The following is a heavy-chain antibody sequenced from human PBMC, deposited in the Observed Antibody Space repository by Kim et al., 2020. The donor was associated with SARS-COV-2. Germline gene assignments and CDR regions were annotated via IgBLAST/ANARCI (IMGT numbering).Heavy chain of an antibody. D-gene: IGHD3-9*01. V-gene: IGHV3-73*01. Sequence: GGSLRLSCAASGFTFSGSAMHWVRQASGKGLEWVGRIRSKANSYATAYAASVKGRFTISRDDSKNTAYLQMNSLKTEDTAVYYCTSLQLYDILTGYYGYWGQGTLVTVSS. CDR2: IRSKANSYAT. CDR1: GFTFSGSA. J-gene: IGHJ4*02. CDR3: TSLQLYDILTGYYGY.